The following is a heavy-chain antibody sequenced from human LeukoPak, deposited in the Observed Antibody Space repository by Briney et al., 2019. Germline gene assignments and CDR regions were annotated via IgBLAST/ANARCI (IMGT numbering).Heavy chain of an antibody. CDR3: ARERPYTVTTGFDP. Sequence: PGGSLRLSCAASGFTVSSNYMSWVSQAPGKGLEWVSVIYSGGSTYYADSVKGRFTISRDNSKNTLYLQMNSLRAEDTAVYYCARERPYTVTTGFDPWGQGTLVTVSS. V-gene: IGHV3-53*01. D-gene: IGHD4-17*01. CDR2: IYSGGST. CDR1: GFTVSSNY. J-gene: IGHJ5*02.